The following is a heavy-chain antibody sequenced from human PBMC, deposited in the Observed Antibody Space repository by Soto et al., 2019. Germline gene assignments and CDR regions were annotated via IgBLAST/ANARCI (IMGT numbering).Heavy chain of an antibody. CDR3: VKDLFMTTVTTLDY. Sequence: ASVKVSCKASGFTFTSYAMHWVRQAPGQRLEWMGWINAGNGNTKYSQRFQGRVTITRDTSASTAYMEMNSLRAEDTAVYYCVKDLFMTTVTTLDYWGQGTLVTVSS. V-gene: IGHV1-3*01. D-gene: IGHD4-17*01. CDR1: GFTFTSYA. J-gene: IGHJ4*02. CDR2: INAGNGNT.